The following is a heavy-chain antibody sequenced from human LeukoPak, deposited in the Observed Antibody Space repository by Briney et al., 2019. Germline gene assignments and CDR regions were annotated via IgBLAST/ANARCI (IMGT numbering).Heavy chain of an antibody. J-gene: IGHJ6*02. CDR3: ARHAAAAGTHYYYGMDV. CDR2: IYPGDSDT. CDR1: GYSFTTYW. Sequence: GESLKISCKGSGYSFTTYWIAWVRQMPGKGLEWMGIIYPGDSDTRYSPSFQGQVTISADKSISTAYLQWSSLKASDTAMYYCARHAAAAGTHYYYGMDVWGQGTTVTVSS. V-gene: IGHV5-51*01. D-gene: IGHD6-13*01.